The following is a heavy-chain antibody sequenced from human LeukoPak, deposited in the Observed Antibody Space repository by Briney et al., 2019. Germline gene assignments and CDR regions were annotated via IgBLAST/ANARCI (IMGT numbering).Heavy chain of an antibody. CDR3: ARLTRLLNYYGSGSPPADFDY. CDR1: GGSISSYY. D-gene: IGHD3-10*01. CDR2: IYYSGST. V-gene: IGHV4-39*01. J-gene: IGHJ4*02. Sequence: SETLSLTCTVSGGSISSYYWGWIRQPPGKGLEWIGSIYYSGSTYYNPSLKSRVTISVDTSKNQFSLKLSSVTAADTAVYYCARLTRLLNYYGSGSPPADFDYWGQGTLVTVSS.